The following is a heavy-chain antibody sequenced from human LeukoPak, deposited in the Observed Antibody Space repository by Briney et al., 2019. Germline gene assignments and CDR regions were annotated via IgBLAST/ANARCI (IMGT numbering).Heavy chain of an antibody. D-gene: IGHD7-27*01. J-gene: IGHJ4*02. CDR3: ARDPAWGAIDY. CDR2: MNEDGSGT. CDR1: GVATRSSC. Sequence: GRTLRLSCALSGVATRSSCMSWGCQTPGEGHEWVADMNEDGSGTYYVDSVKGRFTVSRDNAKNSLYLQMSSLRAEDTAVYYCARDPAWGAIDYWGQGTLVTVSS. V-gene: IGHV3-7*01.